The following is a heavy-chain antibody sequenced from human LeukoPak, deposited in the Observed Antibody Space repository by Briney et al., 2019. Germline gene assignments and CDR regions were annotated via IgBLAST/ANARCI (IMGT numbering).Heavy chain of an antibody. CDR3: ARSGSYYSWYFDL. V-gene: IGHV3-21*01. J-gene: IGHJ2*01. D-gene: IGHD1-26*01. CDR1: GFTFSSYS. Sequence: GGSLRLSCAASGFTFSSYSMNWVRQAPGKGLEWVSSISSSSSYIYYADSVKGRFTISRDNAKNSLYLQMNSLRAEDTAVYYCARSGSYYSWYFDLWGRGTLVTVSS. CDR2: ISSSSSYI.